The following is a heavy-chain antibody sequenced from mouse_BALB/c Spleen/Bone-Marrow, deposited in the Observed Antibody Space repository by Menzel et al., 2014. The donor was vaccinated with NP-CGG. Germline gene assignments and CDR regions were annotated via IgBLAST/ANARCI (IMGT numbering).Heavy chain of an antibody. Sequence: EVKLQESGAELVRPGALVKLSCKASGFNIKDYYMHWVIQRPEQGLEWIGWIDPENGNTIYDPKFQGKASITADTSSNTAYLQLSSLTSEDTAVYYCARRYGSSFDYWGQGTTLTVSS. V-gene: IGHV14-1*02. D-gene: IGHD1-1*01. J-gene: IGHJ2*01. CDR1: GFNIKDYY. CDR2: IDPENGNT. CDR3: ARRYGSSFDY.